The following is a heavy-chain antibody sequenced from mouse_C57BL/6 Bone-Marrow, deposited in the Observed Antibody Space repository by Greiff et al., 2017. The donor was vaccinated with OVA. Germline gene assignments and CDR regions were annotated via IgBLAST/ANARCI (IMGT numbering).Heavy chain of an antibody. CDR2: IWSGGST. CDR1: GFSLTSYG. CDR3: ARLSRGY. V-gene: IGHV2-2*01. J-gene: IGHJ2*01. Sequence: QVQLQQSGPGLVQPSHSLSITCTVSGFSLTSYGVHWVRQSPGKGLEWLGVIWSGGSTDYNAAFISRLSISKDNSKSQVFFKMNSLQADDTAIYYCARLSRGYWGQGTTLTVSS.